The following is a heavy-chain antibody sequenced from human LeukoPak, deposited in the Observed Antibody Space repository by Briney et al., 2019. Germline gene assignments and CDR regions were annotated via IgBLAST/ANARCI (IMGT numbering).Heavy chain of an antibody. CDR3: AREKYGGNNDY. CDR2: IYYSGST. D-gene: IGHD1-26*01. CDR1: SDSISGYY. J-gene: IGHJ4*02. Sequence: SETLSLTCAVSSDSISGYYWSWIRQPPGKGLEWIGYIYYSGSTKYNPSLKSRVTISVDTSKNQFSLRLSSVTAADTAMYYCAREKYGGNNDYWGQGTLVTVSS. V-gene: IGHV4-59*01.